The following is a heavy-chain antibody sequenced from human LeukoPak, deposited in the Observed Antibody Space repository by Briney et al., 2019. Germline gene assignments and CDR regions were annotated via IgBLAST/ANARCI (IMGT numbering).Heavy chain of an antibody. D-gene: IGHD6-13*01. V-gene: IGHV1-18*04. CDR2: ISAYNGNT. J-gene: IGHJ4*02. Sequence: GASVKVSCKASGYTFTGYYMHWVRQAPGQGLEWMGWISAYNGNTNYAQKLQGRVTMTTDTSTSTAYMELRSLRSDDTAVYYCARDPYSSPDYWGQGTLVTVSS. CDR3: ARDPYSSPDY. CDR1: GYTFTGYY.